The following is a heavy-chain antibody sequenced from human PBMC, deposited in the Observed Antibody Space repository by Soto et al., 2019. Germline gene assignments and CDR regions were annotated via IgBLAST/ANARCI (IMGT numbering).Heavy chain of an antibody. Sequence: SETLSLTCAVYGGSFSGYYWSWIRQPPGKGLEWIGEINHSGSTNYNPSLKSRVTISVDTSKNQFSLKLSPVTAADTAVYYCARGPLMVYAIGYYGMDVWGQGTTVTVSS. V-gene: IGHV4-34*01. CDR2: INHSGST. CDR3: ARGPLMVYAIGYYGMDV. D-gene: IGHD2-8*01. CDR1: GGSFSGYY. J-gene: IGHJ6*02.